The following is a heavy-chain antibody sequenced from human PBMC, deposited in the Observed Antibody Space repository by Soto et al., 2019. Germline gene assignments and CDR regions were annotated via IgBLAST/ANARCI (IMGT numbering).Heavy chain of an antibody. CDR3: ARRHSGSWEVDY. Sequence: SETLSLTCTVSGDSISSSSYYWVWIRQPPGKGLEWIGNSHHSGSTYNNPSLKSRVSTTVDTSKNKFSLNLRSVTAADTAVYYCARRHSGSWEVDYWGPGTLVTVSS. CDR2: SHHSGST. V-gene: IGHV4-39*01. CDR1: GDSISSSSYY. D-gene: IGHD6-13*01. J-gene: IGHJ4*02.